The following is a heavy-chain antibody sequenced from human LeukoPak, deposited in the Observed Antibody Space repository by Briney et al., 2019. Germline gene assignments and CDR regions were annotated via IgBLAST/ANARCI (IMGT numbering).Heavy chain of an antibody. Sequence: PGGSLRLSCAASEFTFSDSWMHWVRQVPGEGLVWVSRVNSDGSHTTYADSVRGRFTISRDNPKNTLYLQMNSLRAEDTGVYYCTTSSDGVTPPFDPWGQGTLVTVSS. CDR2: VNSDGSHT. CDR3: TTSSDGVTPPFDP. D-gene: IGHD2-21*02. J-gene: IGHJ5*02. V-gene: IGHV3-74*01. CDR1: EFTFSDSW.